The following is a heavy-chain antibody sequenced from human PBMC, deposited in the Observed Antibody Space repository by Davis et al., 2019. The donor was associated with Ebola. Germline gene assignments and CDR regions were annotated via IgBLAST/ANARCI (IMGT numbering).Heavy chain of an antibody. CDR3: ARGHTYGRWDDWFDP. CDR1: GYTFTSYA. CDR2: INAGNGNT. Sequence: AASVKVSCKASGYTFTSYAMHWVRQAPGQRLEWMGWINAGNGNTKYSQKFQGRVTITRDTSASTAYMELDRLRSDDTAVYYCARGHTYGRWDDWFDPWGQGTLVTVSS. D-gene: IGHD5-18*01. V-gene: IGHV1-3*01. J-gene: IGHJ5*02.